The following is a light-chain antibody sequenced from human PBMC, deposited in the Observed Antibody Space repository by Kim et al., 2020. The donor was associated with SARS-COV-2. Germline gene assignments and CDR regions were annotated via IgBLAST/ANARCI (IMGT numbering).Light chain of an antibody. V-gene: IGKV1-39*01. CDR1: QSISSH. CDR3: QQSYITPFT. J-gene: IGKJ3*01. Sequence: DIQMTQSPSSLSASVGDRVTITCRTSQSISSHLNWYHQKPGRAPKLLIYAASTLQGGVPSRFSGSGSETDFTLTISSLQPEDFGTYFCQQSYITPFTFGPGTKMDIK. CDR2: AAS.